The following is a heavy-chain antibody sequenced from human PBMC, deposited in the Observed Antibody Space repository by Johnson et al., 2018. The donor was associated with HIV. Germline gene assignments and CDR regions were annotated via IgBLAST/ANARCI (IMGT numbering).Heavy chain of an antibody. J-gene: IGHJ3*01. CDR2: IWDDGSNK. Sequence: QVQLVESGGGVVQPGGSLRLSCAASGFTFSSYGLHWVRQAPGKGLEWVAFIWDDGSNKYHADSVKGRFTISRDTSKNTLYLQMNSLRAEDTAVYYCARKQWLEVPSDALDVWGQGTMVTVSS. V-gene: IGHV3-30*02. D-gene: IGHD6-19*01. CDR3: ARKQWLEVPSDALDV. CDR1: GFTFSSYG.